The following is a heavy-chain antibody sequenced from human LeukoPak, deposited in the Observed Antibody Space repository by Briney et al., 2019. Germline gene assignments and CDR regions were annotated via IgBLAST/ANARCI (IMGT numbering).Heavy chain of an antibody. CDR3: ARRPGHTWDMGNWFDP. CDR2: ISYNGIT. Sequence: PSETLSLTCSVSGDPIRTNNYFWGWIRQPPGMGLEWIGSISYNGITYYNPSLKSRASVSVDTSKNQFSLNLNSVTAADTAIYYCARRPGHTWDMGNWFDPWGQGTLVTVSS. J-gene: IGHJ5*02. D-gene: IGHD1-26*01. CDR1: GDPIRTNNYF. V-gene: IGHV4-39*01.